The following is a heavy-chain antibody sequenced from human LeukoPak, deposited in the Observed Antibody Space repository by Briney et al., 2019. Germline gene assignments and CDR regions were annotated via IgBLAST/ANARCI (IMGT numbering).Heavy chain of an antibody. CDR2: IYYSGST. CDR1: GGSISSSSYY. J-gene: IGHJ4*02. V-gene: IGHV4-39*07. D-gene: IGHD5-18*01. Sequence: SGTLSLTCTVSGGSISSSSYYWGWIRQPPGKGLEWIGSIYYSGSTYYNPSLKSRVTISVDTSKNQFSLKLSSVTAADTAVYYCARDGYSYGNFDYWGQGTLVTVSS. CDR3: ARDGYSYGNFDY.